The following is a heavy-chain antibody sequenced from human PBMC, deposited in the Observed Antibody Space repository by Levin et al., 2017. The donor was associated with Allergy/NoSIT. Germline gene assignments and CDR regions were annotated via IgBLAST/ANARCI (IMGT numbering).Heavy chain of an antibody. CDR2: INHSGST. V-gene: IGHV4-34*01. CDR3: AREGDITMVREGYYYMDV. Sequence: SETLSLTCAVYGGSFSGYYWSWIRQPPGKGLEWIGEINHSGSTNYNPSLKSRVTISVDTSKNQFSLKLSSVTAADTAVYYCAREGDITMVREGYYYMDVWGKGTTVTVSS. D-gene: IGHD3-10*01. J-gene: IGHJ6*03. CDR1: GGSFSGYY.